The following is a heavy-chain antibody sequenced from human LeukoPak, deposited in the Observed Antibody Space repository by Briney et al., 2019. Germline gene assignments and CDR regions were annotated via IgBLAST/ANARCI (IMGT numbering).Heavy chain of an antibody. CDR1: GGSISSSGYY. CDR2: MYYSGST. Sequence: SETLSLTCTVSGGSISSSGYYWGWIRQPPGKGLEWIGSMYYSGSTYYNPSLKSRVTISVDTSKNHFSLKLSSVTAADTAVYYCVRDFRGGYDFWSGYYTPYYFDYWGQGTLVTVSP. J-gene: IGHJ4*02. D-gene: IGHD3-3*01. V-gene: IGHV4-39*07. CDR3: VRDFRGGYDFWSGYYTPYYFDY.